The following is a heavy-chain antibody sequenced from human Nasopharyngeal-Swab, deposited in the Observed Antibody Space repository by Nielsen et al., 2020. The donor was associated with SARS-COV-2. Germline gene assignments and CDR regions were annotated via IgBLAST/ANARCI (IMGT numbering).Heavy chain of an antibody. CDR2: IYSGGST. CDR3: ATPRGFSGYDYGY. D-gene: IGHD5-12*01. V-gene: IGHV3-66*04. J-gene: IGHJ4*02. CDR1: GFTVSSNY. Sequence: AGSLSLSCAASGFTVSSNYMSWVRQAPEKGLEWVSVIYSGGSTYYADSVKGRFTISRDNSKNTLYLQMNSLRADDTAVYYCATPRGFSGYDYGYWGQGNLVTVSS.